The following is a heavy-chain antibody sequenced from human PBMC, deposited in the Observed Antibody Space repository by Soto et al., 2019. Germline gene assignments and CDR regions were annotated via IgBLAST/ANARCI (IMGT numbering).Heavy chain of an antibody. V-gene: IGHV3-48*02. D-gene: IGHD6-19*01. Sequence: EVQLVESGGGMVQPGGSLRVSCAASGFTLSSYSMHWVRQAPGKGLEWVSYISGSGGTIYYADSVKGRITISRDNAKNSLSVQMNSLRDDDTAVYFCARETGLRSSGWSYYFDFWGQGTRVTVSS. CDR1: GFTLSSYS. CDR2: ISGSGGTI. J-gene: IGHJ4*02. CDR3: ARETGLRSSGWSYYFDF.